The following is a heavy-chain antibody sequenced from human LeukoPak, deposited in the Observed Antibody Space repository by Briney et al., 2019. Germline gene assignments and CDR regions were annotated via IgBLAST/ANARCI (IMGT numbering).Heavy chain of an antibody. D-gene: IGHD6-19*01. Sequence: KPGGSLRLSCAASGFTVSSNYMSWVRQAPGKGLEWVSVIYSGGSAYYADSVKGRFTISRDNSKNTLYLQMNSLRAEDTAVYYCARASQRVAGTPHFDYWGQGTLVTVSS. CDR2: IYSGGSA. CDR1: GFTVSSNY. CDR3: ARASQRVAGTPHFDY. V-gene: IGHV3-66*01. J-gene: IGHJ4*02.